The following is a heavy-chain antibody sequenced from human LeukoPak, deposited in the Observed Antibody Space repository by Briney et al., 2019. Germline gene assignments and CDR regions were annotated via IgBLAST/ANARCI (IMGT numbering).Heavy chain of an antibody. D-gene: IGHD6-13*01. Sequence: PSETLSLTCTVSGGSISSYYWSWIRQPAGKGLEWIGRIYTGGSTNYNPSLKSRVTMSIDTSKNQFSLELSSVTAADTAVYYCARAGDSSSWYEGGYYFDYWGQGTLVTVSS. CDR2: IYTGGST. J-gene: IGHJ4*02. CDR1: GGSISSYY. V-gene: IGHV4-4*07. CDR3: ARAGDSSSWYEGGYYFDY.